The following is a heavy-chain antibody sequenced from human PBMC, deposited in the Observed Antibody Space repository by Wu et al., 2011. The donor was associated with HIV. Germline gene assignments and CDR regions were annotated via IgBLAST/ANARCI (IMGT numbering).Heavy chain of an antibody. J-gene: IGHJ4*02. CDR3: ARGIPYYYDSSGYSSTPYYFDY. D-gene: IGHD3-22*01. CDR2: IIPIFGTA. CDR1: GGTFSSYA. V-gene: IGHV1-69*05. Sequence: VQLVQSGAEVKKPGSSVKVSCKASGGTFSSYAISWVRQAPGQGPEWMGGIIPIFGTANYAQKFQGRVTITTDESTSTAYMELSSLRSEDTAVYYCARGIPYYYDSSGYSSTPYYFDYWGQGTLVTVSS.